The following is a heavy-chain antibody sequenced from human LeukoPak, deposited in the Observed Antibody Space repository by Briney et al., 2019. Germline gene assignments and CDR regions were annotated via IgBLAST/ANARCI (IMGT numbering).Heavy chain of an antibody. J-gene: IGHJ3*02. D-gene: IGHD6-19*01. CDR1: GFTFDDYD. V-gene: IGHV3-20*04. CDR3: ARIAMAGIGDGFDI. CDR2: INWNGGST. Sequence: GRSLRLSCAASGFTFDDYDMSCVRHAPGKWLEWVSGINWNGGSTGYADSVKGRFTISRDNARNSMYLQMNSLRAEDTALYYCARIAMAGIGDGFDIWGQGTMVTVSS.